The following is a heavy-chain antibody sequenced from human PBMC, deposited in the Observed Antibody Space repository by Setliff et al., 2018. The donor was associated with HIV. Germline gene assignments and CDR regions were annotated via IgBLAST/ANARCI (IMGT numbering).Heavy chain of an antibody. Sequence: SETLSLTCAVSGYSISTAYHWGWIRQPPGKGLEWIGSVYHSGTTYYNPSLKSRISISVDTSKNQFSLKLNSVTVADTAVYYCARVSIAASGPLNWFDTWGQGALVTVSS. CDR2: VYHSGTT. CDR1: GYSISTAYH. D-gene: IGHD6-13*01. J-gene: IGHJ5*02. V-gene: IGHV4-38-2*01. CDR3: ARVSIAASGPLNWFDT.